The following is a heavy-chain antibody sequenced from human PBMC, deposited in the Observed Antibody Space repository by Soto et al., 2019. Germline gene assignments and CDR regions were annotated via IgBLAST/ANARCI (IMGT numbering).Heavy chain of an antibody. D-gene: IGHD3-16*01. CDR2: ISYDGSNE. V-gene: IGHV3-30*04. CDR1: EFTFKNYA. CDR3: ARDPSYVYNSGLFHYYYGMDV. J-gene: IGHJ6*02. Sequence: QVQLVESGGGVFQPGRSLRLSCAASEFTFKNYAMHWVRQAPGKWLEWVAGISYDGSNEDYADSVKGRFTISRDNSNLTLYLEMDILRAEDTSLYDCARDPSYVYNSGLFHYYYGMDVWGQGTAVTVSS.